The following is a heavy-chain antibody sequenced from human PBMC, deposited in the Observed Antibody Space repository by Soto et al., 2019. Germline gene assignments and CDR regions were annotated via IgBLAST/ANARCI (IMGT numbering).Heavy chain of an antibody. J-gene: IGHJ4*02. CDR2: ISYDGSNK. CDR1: GFTFSSYA. CDR3: ARDRAGD. D-gene: IGHD1-26*01. Sequence: QVQLVESGGGVVQPGRSPRLSCAASGFTFSSYAMHWVRQAPGKGLEWVAVISYDGSNKYYADSVKGRFTISRDNSKNTLYLQMNSLRAEDTAVYYCARDRAGDWGQGTLVTVSS. V-gene: IGHV3-30-3*01.